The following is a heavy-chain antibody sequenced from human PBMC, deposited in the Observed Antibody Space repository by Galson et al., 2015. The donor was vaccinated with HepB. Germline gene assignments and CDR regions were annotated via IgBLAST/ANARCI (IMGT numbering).Heavy chain of an antibody. CDR1: GFTFTSSA. CDR3: AADQRVLEWFPNWFDP. J-gene: IGHJ5*02. V-gene: IGHV1-58*01. D-gene: IGHD3-3*01. Sequence: SVKVSCKASGFTFTSSAVQWVRQARGQRLEWIGWIVVGSGNTNYAQKFQERVTITRDMSTSTAYMELSSLRSEDTAVYYCAADQRVLEWFPNWFDPWGQGTLVTVSS. CDR2: IVVGSGNT.